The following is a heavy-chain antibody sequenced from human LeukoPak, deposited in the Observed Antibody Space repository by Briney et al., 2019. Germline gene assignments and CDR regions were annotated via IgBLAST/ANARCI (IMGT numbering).Heavy chain of an antibody. CDR2: IYTSGST. Sequence: RPSETLSLTCTVSGGSISSGSYYWSWIRQPAGKGLEWIGRIYTSGSTNYNPSLKSRVTISVDTSQNQFSLKLSSRTAADSAGDYRARERYDYVLGNYKGHSYFDYWGQGNPVTVSS. CDR3: ARERYDYVLGNYKGHSYFDY. D-gene: IGHD3-16*01. CDR1: GGSISSGSYY. V-gene: IGHV4-61*02. J-gene: IGHJ4*02.